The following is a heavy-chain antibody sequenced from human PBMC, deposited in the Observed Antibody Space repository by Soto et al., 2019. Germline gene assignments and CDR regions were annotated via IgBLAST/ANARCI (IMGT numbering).Heavy chain of an antibody. CDR1: GGSFSGYY. D-gene: IGHD2-15*01. V-gene: IGHV4-34*01. J-gene: IGHJ4*02. Sequence: QVQLQQWDAGLLKPSETLSLTCAVYGGSFSGYYWSWIRQPPGKGLEWIGEINHSGSTNYNPSLKSRVTISVDTSKFQFSLKLSSVTAADTAVYYCARGQVAIVVVVAAPSYFDYWCQGTLVTVSS. CDR2: INHSGST. CDR3: ARGQVAIVVVVAAPSYFDY.